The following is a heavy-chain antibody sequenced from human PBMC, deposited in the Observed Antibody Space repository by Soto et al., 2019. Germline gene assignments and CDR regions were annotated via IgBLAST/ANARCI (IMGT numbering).Heavy chain of an antibody. V-gene: IGHV4-34*01. D-gene: IGHD3-10*01. CDR1: GGSFSGYY. Sequence: SETLSLTCAVYGGSFSGYYWSWIRQPPGKGLEWIGEINHSGSTNYNPSLKSRVTISVDTSKNQFSLKLSSVTAADTAVYYCARAYGSGSYYYYYYYGIDVWGQGTTVTV. CDR2: INHSGST. CDR3: ARAYGSGSYYYYYYYGIDV. J-gene: IGHJ6*02.